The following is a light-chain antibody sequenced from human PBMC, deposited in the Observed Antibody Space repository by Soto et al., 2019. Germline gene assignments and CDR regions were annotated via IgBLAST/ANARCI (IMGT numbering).Light chain of an antibody. Sequence: DIQMTQSPSTLPASVVDRVTITCRASQTISSWLAWYQQKPGKAPDLLIYKASTLKSGVPSRFSGSGSGTEFTLTISSLQPDDFATYYCQHYNSYSEAFGQGTKVDI. CDR1: QTISSW. CDR3: QHYNSYSEA. J-gene: IGKJ1*01. V-gene: IGKV1-5*03. CDR2: KAS.